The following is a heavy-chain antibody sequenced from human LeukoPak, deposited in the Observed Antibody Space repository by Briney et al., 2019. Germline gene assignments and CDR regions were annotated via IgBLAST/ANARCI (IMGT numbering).Heavy chain of an antibody. CDR1: GGSISSSNW. Sequence: PSETLSLTCAVSGGSISSSNWWSWVRQPPGKGLEWIGRIYTSGSTNYNPSLKSRVSMSVDTSTNQFSLKLSSVIAADTAVYYCARDSLVHPNRWFDPWGQGTLVIVSS. D-gene: IGHD6-13*01. V-gene: IGHV4-4*02. CDR2: IYTSGST. J-gene: IGHJ5*02. CDR3: ARDSLVHPNRWFDP.